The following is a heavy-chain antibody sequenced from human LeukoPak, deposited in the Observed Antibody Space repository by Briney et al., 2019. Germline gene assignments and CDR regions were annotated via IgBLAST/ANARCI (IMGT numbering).Heavy chain of an antibody. CDR2: ISHSGST. J-gene: IGHJ4*02. D-gene: IGHD3-10*01. CDR1: GGSFSGYY. V-gene: IGHV4-34*01. CDR3: ARGSGHLGLDY. Sequence: SETLSLTCAVYGGSFSGYYWSWIRQPPGKGLEWIGEISHSGSTTYNPSLKSRVTISVDTSKNQFSLKLSSVAAADTAVYYCARGSGHLGLDYWGQGTLVTVSS.